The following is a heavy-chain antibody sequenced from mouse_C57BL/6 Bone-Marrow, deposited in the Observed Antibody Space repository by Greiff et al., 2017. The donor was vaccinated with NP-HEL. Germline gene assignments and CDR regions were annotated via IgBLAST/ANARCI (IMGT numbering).Heavy chain of an antibody. CDR1: GFTFSSYG. CDR2: ISSGGSYT. J-gene: IGHJ2*01. CDR3: ARVTGTGY. V-gene: IGHV5-6*02. D-gene: IGHD4-1*01. Sequence: DVMLVESGGDLVKPGGSLKLSCAASGFTFSSYGMSWVRQTPDKRLEWVATISSGGSYTYYPDSVKGRFTISGDNAKNTLYLQMSSLKSEDTAMYYCARVTGTGYWGQGTTLTVSS.